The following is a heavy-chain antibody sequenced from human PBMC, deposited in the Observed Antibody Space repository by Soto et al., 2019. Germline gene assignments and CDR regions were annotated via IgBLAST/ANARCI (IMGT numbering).Heavy chain of an antibody. V-gene: IGHV4-38-2*01. D-gene: IGHD6-19*01. CDR1: GYSITTGSY. Sequence: PSETLSLTCAVSGYSITTGSYWGWIRQPPGKGLEWIGSISQSGSSYYNPPLKSRLTILIDTSKNQFSLKLSSVTAADTAVYYCARPHSSGWFTYDYWGQGALVTVSS. J-gene: IGHJ4*02. CDR3: ARPHSSGWFTYDY. CDR2: ISQSGSS.